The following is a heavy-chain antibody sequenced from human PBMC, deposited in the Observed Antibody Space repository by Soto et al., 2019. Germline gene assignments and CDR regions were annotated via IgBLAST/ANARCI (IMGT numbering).Heavy chain of an antibody. Sequence: QVQLVQSGAEVKKPGASVKVSCKASGYTFTSYGISWVRQAPGQGLEWMGWISAYNGNTNYAQKLQGRVTMTTDTSTSTAYMELRSLRSDDTAVYYCARVAFYHYYDSSGSFDYRGQGTLVTVSS. CDR2: ISAYNGNT. CDR3: ARVAFYHYYDSSGSFDY. CDR1: GYTFTSYG. J-gene: IGHJ4*02. V-gene: IGHV1-18*01. D-gene: IGHD3-22*01.